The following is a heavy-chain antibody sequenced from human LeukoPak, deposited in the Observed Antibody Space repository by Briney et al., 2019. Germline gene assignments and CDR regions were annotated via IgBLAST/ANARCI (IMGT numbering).Heavy chain of an antibody. Sequence: AGGSLRLSXVASGFTFGSYWMSWVRQAPGKGLEWLANIKQDGSEKYYVGSVKGRFTISRDNAKNSLYLQMNSLRAEDTAVYYCATRSSYSSGWYAGYFDLWGRGTLVTVSS. V-gene: IGHV3-7*01. J-gene: IGHJ2*01. CDR3: ATRSSYSSGWYAGYFDL. CDR1: GFTFGSYW. D-gene: IGHD6-19*01. CDR2: IKQDGSEK.